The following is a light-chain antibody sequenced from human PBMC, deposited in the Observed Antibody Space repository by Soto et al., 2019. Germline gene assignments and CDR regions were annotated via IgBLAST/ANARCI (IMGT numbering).Light chain of an antibody. CDR1: DNGSKP. J-gene: IGLJ2*01. Sequence: LTQPPSVSVAPGQTARITCGGSDNGSKPVHWYQQKPGQAPVLVVFDNSDRASGIPERLSGSNSGNTATLTISRVEAGDEADYYCQVWDSSSDRLVVFGGGTKLTVL. CDR3: QVWDSSSDRLVV. V-gene: IGLV3-21*02. CDR2: DNS.